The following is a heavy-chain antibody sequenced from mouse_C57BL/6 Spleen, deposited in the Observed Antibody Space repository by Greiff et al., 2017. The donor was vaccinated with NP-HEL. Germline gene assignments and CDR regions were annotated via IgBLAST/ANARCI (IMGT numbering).Heavy chain of an antibody. Sequence: QVQLKQSGPGLVQPSQSLSITCTVSGFSLTSYGVHWVRQSPGKGLEWLGVIWSGGSTDYNAAFISRLSISKDNSKSQVFFKMNSLQADDTAIYYCARNSRVYYAMDYWGQGTSVTVSS. V-gene: IGHV2-2*01. CDR2: IWSGGST. CDR1: GFSLTSYG. CDR3: ARNSRVYYAMDY. J-gene: IGHJ4*01. D-gene: IGHD2-10*02.